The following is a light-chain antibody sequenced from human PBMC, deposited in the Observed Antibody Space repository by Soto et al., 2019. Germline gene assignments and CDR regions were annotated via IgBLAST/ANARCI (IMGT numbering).Light chain of an antibody. CDR2: GTS. CDR3: QQYHSSLWT. V-gene: IGKV3-20*01. CDR1: QSVSSN. J-gene: IGKJ1*01. Sequence: EIVVTQSPATLSVSPGERATLSCRASQSVSSNFAWYQQKPGQAPRLLIYGTSSRATGIPDRFSGSGSGTDFTLTISRLEPEDFAVYYCQQYHSSLWTFGQGTKVDIK.